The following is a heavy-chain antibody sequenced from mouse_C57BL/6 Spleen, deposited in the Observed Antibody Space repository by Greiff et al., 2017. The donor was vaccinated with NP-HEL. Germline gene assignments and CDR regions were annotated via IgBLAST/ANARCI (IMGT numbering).Heavy chain of an antibody. CDR1: GFTFTDYY. CDR3: ARCPYYYGSSYVYFDV. V-gene: IGHV1-36*01. Sequence: VQLQQSGPVLVKPGPSVKISCKASGFTFTDYYMHWVKQSHGKSLEWIGLVYPYTGGTSYNQKFKGKATLTVDTSSSTAYMALNSLTSEDSAVYYCARCPYYYGSSYVYFDVGGTGTTVTVSS. D-gene: IGHD1-1*01. CDR2: VYPYTGGT. J-gene: IGHJ1*03.